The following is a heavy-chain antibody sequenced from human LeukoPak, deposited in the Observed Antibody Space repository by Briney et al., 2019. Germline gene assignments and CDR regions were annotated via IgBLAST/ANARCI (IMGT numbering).Heavy chain of an antibody. V-gene: IGHV3-66*01. CDR1: GFSVRNNY. CDR2: IYAGDTI. D-gene: IGHD3/OR15-3a*01. J-gene: IGHJ4*02. CDR3: ATIGTGDYREDS. Sequence: GGSLRLSCVVSGFSVRNNYVSWVGQAPGKGLEWVSVIYAGDTIHYADSVKGRFTISRDNSKNTVYLQMNSLRAEDTALYYCATIGTGDYREDSWGQGTLVTVSS.